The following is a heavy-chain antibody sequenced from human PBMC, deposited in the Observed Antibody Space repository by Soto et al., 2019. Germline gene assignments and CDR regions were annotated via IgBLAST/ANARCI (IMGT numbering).Heavy chain of an antibody. V-gene: IGHV1-69*06. D-gene: IGHD3-22*01. CDR3: ARDRTDSGYYTNWLDP. Sequence: SVKVSCKASGGTFGSDAITWVRQAPGQGLEWVGRIIPIFGTTNYAQNLQGRVTISADKSTLTSYMELHSLTSDDAALYYCARDRTDSGYYTNWLDPWGQGTQVTVSS. CDR2: IIPIFGTT. J-gene: IGHJ5*02. CDR1: GGTFGSDA.